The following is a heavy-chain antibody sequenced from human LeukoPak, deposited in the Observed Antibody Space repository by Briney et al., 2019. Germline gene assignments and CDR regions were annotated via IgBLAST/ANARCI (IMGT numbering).Heavy chain of an antibody. V-gene: IGHV4-39*01. D-gene: IGHD3-10*01. Sequence: SETLSLTCTASGGSISSSSYYWGWIRQPPGKGLEWIGSIYYSGSTYYNPSLKSRVTISVDTSKNQFSLKLSSVTAADTAVYYCASYMGSGSYSAFDIWGQGTMVTVSS. CDR2: IYYSGST. J-gene: IGHJ3*02. CDR3: ASYMGSGSYSAFDI. CDR1: GGSISSSSYY.